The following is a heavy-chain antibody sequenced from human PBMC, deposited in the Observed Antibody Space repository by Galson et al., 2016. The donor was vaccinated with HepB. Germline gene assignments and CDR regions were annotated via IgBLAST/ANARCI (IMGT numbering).Heavy chain of an antibody. CDR2: IHPDGSST. D-gene: IGHD3-16*01. CDR1: GFTFSSYW. Sequence: SLRLSCAASGFTFSSYWMNWVRQVPGKGLVWVSRIHPDGSSTSYADSVQGRFTMSRDNAKNTVYLQMNSLRVEDTAVFYCARVGGEWPLEYWGQGTLVTVSS. J-gene: IGHJ4*02. V-gene: IGHV3-74*01. CDR3: ARVGGEWPLEY.